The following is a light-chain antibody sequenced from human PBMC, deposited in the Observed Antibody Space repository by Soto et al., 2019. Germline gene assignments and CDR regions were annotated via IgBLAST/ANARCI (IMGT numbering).Light chain of an antibody. CDR1: QSVLYSSNNKNY. V-gene: IGKV4-1*01. Sequence: DIVMTQSPDSLAVSLGERATINCKSSQSVLYSSNNKNYLAWYQQKPGQPPKLLIYWASTRESGVPDRFSGRWYGKDLTLTISSLQAEYGAVSSTKQYSSTPPLTFGGGTKVEIK. CDR3: KQYSSTPPLT. J-gene: IGKJ4*01. CDR2: WAS.